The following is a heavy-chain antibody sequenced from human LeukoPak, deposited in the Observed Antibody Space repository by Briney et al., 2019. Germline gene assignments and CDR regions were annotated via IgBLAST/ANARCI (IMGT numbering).Heavy chain of an antibody. Sequence: AGGSLRLSCAVSGFTFSGSAIHWVRQASGKGLEWVGRIRSRANNYATAYAASVNGRFTISRDDSKNTAYLQMNSLKSEDTAVSYCTGNSLGGGENDYWGQGTLVAVSS. D-gene: IGHD1/OR15-1a*01. V-gene: IGHV3-73*01. CDR1: GFTFSGSA. CDR3: TGNSLGGGENDY. CDR2: IRSRANNYAT. J-gene: IGHJ4*02.